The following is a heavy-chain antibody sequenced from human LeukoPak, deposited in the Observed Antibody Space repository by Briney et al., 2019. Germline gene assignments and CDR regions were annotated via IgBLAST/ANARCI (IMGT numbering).Heavy chain of an antibody. J-gene: IGHJ5*02. V-gene: IGHV1-18*01. D-gene: IGHD2-21*02. CDR2: ISAYNGNT. CDR1: GYTFTSYG. CDR3: ARTYGGNSKWFDP. Sequence: ASVKVSFTASGYTFTSYGISWVRQAPGQGLEWMGWISAYNGNTNYAQKLQGRVTITTDTSTSTAYMELRSLRSDDTAVYYCARTYGGNSKWFDPWGQGTLVTVSS.